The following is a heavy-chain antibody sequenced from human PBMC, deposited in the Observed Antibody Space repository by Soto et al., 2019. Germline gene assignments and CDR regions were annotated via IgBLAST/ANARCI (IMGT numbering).Heavy chain of an antibody. V-gene: IGHV4-59*01. J-gene: IGHJ4*02. CDR2: IYASGSP. Sequence: KASETLSLTCTISGGSISVYYWSWVRQPPGHELEWIGYIYASGSPYYNPSLRSRVTISADTSKNQISLKLTSPTAADTAVYYCARGVGSSPPRHWGRGTLVTV. CDR1: GGSISVYY. D-gene: IGHD1-26*01. CDR3: ARGVGSSPPRH.